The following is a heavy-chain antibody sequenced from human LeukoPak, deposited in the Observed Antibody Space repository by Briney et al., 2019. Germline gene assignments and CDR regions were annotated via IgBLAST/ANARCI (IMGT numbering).Heavy chain of an antibody. D-gene: IGHD3-10*01. J-gene: IGHJ4*02. CDR3: AGTNFFGSGPLY. V-gene: IGHV4-4*02. CDR2: IHHSGST. Sequence: SETLSLTCTVSGGSIGSNDWWSWVRQAPGKGLEWIGEIHHSGSTVYNPSLQSRVTILLDKSRNQFSLNLNSVTAADTAVYYCAGTNFFGSGPLYWGQGTLVTVSS. CDR1: GGSIGSNDW.